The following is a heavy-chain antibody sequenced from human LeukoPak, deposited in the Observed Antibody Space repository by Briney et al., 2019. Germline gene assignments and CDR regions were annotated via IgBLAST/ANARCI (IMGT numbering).Heavy chain of an antibody. CDR3: ARERPAAASAFEI. J-gene: IGHJ3*02. V-gene: IGHV3-7*01. D-gene: IGHD6-25*01. CDR1: GFTFSRYW. CDR2: IKEDGSTK. Sequence: GGSLRLSCAASGFTFSRYWMSWVRQAPGKGLERVANIKEDGSTKYYLDSVKGRFTISRDNAKNSLFLQMNSLRGEDTALYFCARERPAAASAFEIWGQGTRVTVSS.